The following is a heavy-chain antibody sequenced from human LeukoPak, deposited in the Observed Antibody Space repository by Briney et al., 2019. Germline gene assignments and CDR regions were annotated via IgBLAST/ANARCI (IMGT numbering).Heavy chain of an antibody. J-gene: IGHJ4*02. CDR3: ARGWGSGAWLIDS. V-gene: IGHV3-30*04. CDR2: ISSDGRTE. Sequence: GRSLRLSCAASGFTSSSYAMHWVRQGPGKELEWVAFISSDGRTEYNADSVKGRFTISRDNSKNTLYLQMNSLTTEDTAVYYCARGWGSGAWLIDSWGQGTLVSVSS. D-gene: IGHD3-16*01. CDR1: GFTSSSYA.